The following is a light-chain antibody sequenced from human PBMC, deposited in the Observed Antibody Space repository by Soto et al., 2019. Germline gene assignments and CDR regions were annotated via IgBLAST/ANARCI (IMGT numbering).Light chain of an antibody. CDR2: HAS. V-gene: IGKV1-5*01. Sequence: DIQMTQSPSTLSASVGDRVTLTRRASHTISGWFAWYHQTPGRAPKLLVYHASTLESGVPLRSSGSGGETEYTLTISSLQPDDFGTYYCQQYNNLYTFGHGTNLEIK. CDR1: HTISGW. J-gene: IGKJ2*01. CDR3: QQYNNLYT.